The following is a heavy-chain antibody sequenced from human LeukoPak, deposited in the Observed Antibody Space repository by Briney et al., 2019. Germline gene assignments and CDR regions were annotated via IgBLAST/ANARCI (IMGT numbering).Heavy chain of an antibody. CDR2: INPTGGST. V-gene: IGHV1-46*01. D-gene: IGHD5-24*01. J-gene: IGHJ3*02. Sequence: ASVKVSCKAFGYTFTSYYTFWVRQAPGQGLEWMGIINPTGGSTTYAQKFQGRVTMTRDTSTSTVYMELNSLRSEDTAVYYCARGRDGYTSARGAFDIWGQGTMVTVSS. CDR3: ARGRDGYTSARGAFDI. CDR1: GYTFTSYY.